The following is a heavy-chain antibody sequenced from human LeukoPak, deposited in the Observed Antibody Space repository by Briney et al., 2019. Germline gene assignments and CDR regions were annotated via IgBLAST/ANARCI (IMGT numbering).Heavy chain of an antibody. CDR2: IYYSGNT. CDR3: ARDSSSWFLFDY. CDR1: GVSISSSNSY. D-gene: IGHD6-13*01. V-gene: IGHV4-39*02. Sequence: SETLSLTCTVSGVSISSSNSYWGWIRQPPGKGLEWIGSIYYSGNTYYNASLKSQVSISIDTSKNQFSLRLTSVTAADTAVYYCARDSSSWFLFDYWGQGTLVTVPS. J-gene: IGHJ4*02.